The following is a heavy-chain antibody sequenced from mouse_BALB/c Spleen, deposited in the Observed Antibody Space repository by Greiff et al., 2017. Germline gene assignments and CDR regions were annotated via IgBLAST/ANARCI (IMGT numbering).Heavy chain of an antibody. CDR3: TRGDGTPFAY. CDR2: IYPGNSDT. J-gene: IGHJ3*01. Sequence: VQLQQPGAELVKPGASVKLSCKASGYTFTSYWMHWVKQRPGQGLEWIGAIYPGNSDTSYNQKFKGKAKLTAVTSASTAYMELSSLTNEDSAVYYCTRGDGTPFAYWGQGTLVTVSA. CDR1: GYTFTSYW. V-gene: IGHV1-5*01. D-gene: IGHD3-3*01.